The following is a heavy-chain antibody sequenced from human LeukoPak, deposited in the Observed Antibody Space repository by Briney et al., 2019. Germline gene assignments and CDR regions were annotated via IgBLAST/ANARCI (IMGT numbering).Heavy chain of an antibody. CDR1: GGSISSYY. D-gene: IGHD3-10*01. CDR2: IYTSGST. V-gene: IGHV4-4*07. Sequence: SETLSLSCTVSGGSISSYYWSWIRQPAGKGLEWIGRIYTSGSTNYNPSLKSRVTMSVDTSKNQFSLRLSSVTAADTAVYYCARDRYGSGSYYKSWFDPWGQGTLVTVSS. CDR3: ARDRYGSGSYYKSWFDP. J-gene: IGHJ5*02.